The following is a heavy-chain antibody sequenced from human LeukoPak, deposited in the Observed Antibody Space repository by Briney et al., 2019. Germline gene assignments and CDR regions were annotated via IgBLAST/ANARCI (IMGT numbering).Heavy chain of an antibody. J-gene: IGHJ4*02. D-gene: IGHD3-3*01. Sequence: GGSLRLSCAASGFTFSSYSMNWVRQAPGKGLEWVSSISSSSSYIYYADSVKGRFTISRDNAKNSLYLQMNSLRAEDTAVYYCARCNRPLYYDFWSGYFGFDYWGQGTLVTVSS. CDR2: ISSSSSYI. CDR1: GFTFSSYS. CDR3: ARCNRPLYYDFWSGYFGFDY. V-gene: IGHV3-21*01.